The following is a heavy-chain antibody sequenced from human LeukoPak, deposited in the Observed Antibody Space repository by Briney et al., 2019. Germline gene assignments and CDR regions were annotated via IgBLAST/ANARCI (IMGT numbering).Heavy chain of an antibody. CDR1: GFTFTHFG. CDR3: VKIVGSGSRTF. Sequence: GGSLRLSCLASGFTFTHFGMHWVRQAPGKGLEWATFIQYDGIDKYYADSVKGRFSISRDDSKNTIYLQMNSLKPEDTAVYYCVKIVGSGSRTFWGQGTLVIVSS. J-gene: IGHJ4*02. D-gene: IGHD1-26*01. V-gene: IGHV3-30*02. CDR2: IQYDGIDK.